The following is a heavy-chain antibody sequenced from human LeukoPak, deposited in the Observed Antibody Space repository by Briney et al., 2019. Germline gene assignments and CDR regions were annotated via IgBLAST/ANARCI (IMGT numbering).Heavy chain of an antibody. Sequence: PSETLSLTCAVYGGSFSGYYWSWIRQPPGKGLEWIGEINNSGSTNYNPSLKSRVTISVDTSKNQLSLKLGSVTAADTAVYYCASGTTYYYYMDVWGKGTTVTVSS. V-gene: IGHV4-34*01. CDR3: ASGTTYYYYMDV. D-gene: IGHD1-14*01. J-gene: IGHJ6*03. CDR1: GGSFSGYY. CDR2: INNSGST.